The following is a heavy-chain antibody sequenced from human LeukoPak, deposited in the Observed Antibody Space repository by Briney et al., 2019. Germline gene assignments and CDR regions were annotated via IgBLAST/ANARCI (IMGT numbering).Heavy chain of an antibody. V-gene: IGHV3-30*02. CDR3: AKDGSMVLFSHLLDY. D-gene: IGHD3-10*01. Sequence: GGSLRLSCAASRFTFSSYGMHWVRQAPGKGLEWAAFIRYDGSNKYYADSVKGRFTISRDNSKNTLYLQMNSLRAEDTAVYYCAKDGSMVLFSHLLDYWGQGTLVTVSS. J-gene: IGHJ4*02. CDR1: RFTFSSYG. CDR2: IRYDGSNK.